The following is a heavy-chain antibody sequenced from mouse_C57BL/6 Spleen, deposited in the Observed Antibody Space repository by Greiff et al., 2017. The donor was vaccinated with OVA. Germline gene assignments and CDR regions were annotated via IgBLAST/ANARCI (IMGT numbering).Heavy chain of an antibody. V-gene: IGHV1-55*01. J-gene: IGHJ4*01. CDR2: IYPGSGST. CDR1: GYTFTSYW. D-gene: IGHD2-3*01. CDR3: ARCLYDGYYDYAMDY. Sequence: VQLQQPGAELVKPGASVKMSCKASGYTFTSYWITWVKQRPGQGLEWIGDIYPGSGSTNYNEKFKSKATLTVDTSSSTAYMQLSSLTSEDSAVYYCARCLYDGYYDYAMDYWGQGTSVTVSS.